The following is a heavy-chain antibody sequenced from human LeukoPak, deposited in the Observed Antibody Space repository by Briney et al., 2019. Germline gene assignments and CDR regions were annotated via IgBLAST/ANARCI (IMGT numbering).Heavy chain of an antibody. CDR3: AGGYYYDY. D-gene: IGHD3-16*01. CDR1: GVTFSSYA. J-gene: IGHJ4*02. CDR2: ISYDGSNK. V-gene: IGHV3-30-3*01. Sequence: GGSLRLSCAASGVTFSSYAMHWVRQAPGKGLEWVAVISYDGSNKYYADSVKGRFTISRDNSKNTLYLQMNSLRAEDTAVYYCAGGYYYDYWGQGTLVTVSS.